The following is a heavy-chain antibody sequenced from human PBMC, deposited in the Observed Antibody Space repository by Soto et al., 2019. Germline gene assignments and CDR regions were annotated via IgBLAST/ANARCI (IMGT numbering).Heavy chain of an antibody. CDR2: ISSSSSYI. D-gene: IGHD3-22*01. CDR3: ASGNYYDSSGYYYGY. J-gene: IGHJ4*02. Sequence: EVQLVESGGGLVKPGGSLRLCCAASGFTFSSYSMNWVRQAPGKGLEWVSSISSSSSYIYYADSVKGRFTISRDNAKNSLYLQINSLRAEDTAVYYCASGNYYDSSGYYYGYWGQGTLVTVSS. CDR1: GFTFSSYS. V-gene: IGHV3-21*01.